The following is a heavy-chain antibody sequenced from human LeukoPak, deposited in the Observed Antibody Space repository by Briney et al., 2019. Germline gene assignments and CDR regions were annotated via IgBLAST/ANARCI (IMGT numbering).Heavy chain of an antibody. V-gene: IGHV1-8*01. J-gene: IGHJ4*02. Sequence: ASVKVSCKASGYTFTSYDINWVRQATGQALEWMGWMNPNSGNTGYAQKFQGRVTMTRNTSISTAYMELSSLRSEDTAVYYCARGGGYYDFWSGYSFDYWGQGTLVTVSS. CDR2: MNPNSGNT. D-gene: IGHD3-3*01. CDR3: ARGGGYYDFWSGYSFDY. CDR1: GYTFTSYD.